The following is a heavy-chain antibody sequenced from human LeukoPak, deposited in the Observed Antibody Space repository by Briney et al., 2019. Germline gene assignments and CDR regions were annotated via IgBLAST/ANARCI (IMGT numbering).Heavy chain of an antibody. CDR2: IKQDGSEM. Sequence: GGSLRLSCVASGFMFRSYLMSWVRQAPGKGLEWVANIKQDGSEMNYVDSVKGRFTISRDNAKNSLYLQMNSLRAEDTAVYYCASPSLGVGSLFDFWGQGTLVTVSS. CDR3: ASPSLGVGSLFDF. D-gene: IGHD1-26*01. V-gene: IGHV3-7*01. J-gene: IGHJ4*02. CDR1: GFMFRSYL.